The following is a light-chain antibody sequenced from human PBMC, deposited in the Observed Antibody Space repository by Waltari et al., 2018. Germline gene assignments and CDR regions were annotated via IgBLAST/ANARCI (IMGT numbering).Light chain of an antibody. Sequence: QSALPQPASVSGSPGQPIPISCTGTSSDVGGYNYVSWYQQHPGKAPKLMIYEVSNRPSGVSNRFSGSKAGDTASLTIAGLQAEDEADYYGSSYTSSSTLVFGGGTKLTVL. V-gene: IGLV2-14*01. CDR2: EVS. CDR3: SSYTSSSTLV. J-gene: IGLJ3*02. CDR1: SSDVGGYNY.